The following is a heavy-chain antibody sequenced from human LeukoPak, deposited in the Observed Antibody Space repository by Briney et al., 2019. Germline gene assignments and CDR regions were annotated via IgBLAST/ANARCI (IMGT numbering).Heavy chain of an antibody. D-gene: IGHD4/OR15-4a*01. J-gene: IGHJ5*02. CDR2: FDPEDGET. CDR3: ATAKEGSNTLSWSDP. Sequence: ASVKVSCKVSGYTLTELSMHWVRQAPGKGLEWMGGFDPEDGETIYAQKFQGRVTMTEDTSTDTAYMGLSSLRSEDTAVYYCATAKEGSNTLSWSDPWGQGTLVTVSS. CDR1: GYTLTELS. V-gene: IGHV1-24*01.